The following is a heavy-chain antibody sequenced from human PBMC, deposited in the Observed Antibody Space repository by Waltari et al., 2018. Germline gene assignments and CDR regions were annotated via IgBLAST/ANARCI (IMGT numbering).Heavy chain of an antibody. CDR2: ISSTSSYI. CDR3: AREWFGAADY. Sequence: EVQVVESGGGLVKPGGSLRLSCAASGFTFSSYSLNWVRQAPGKGLEWVSSISSTSSYIYYADSVKGRFTISRDNAKNSLFLQMKSLRVEDTAVYYCAREWFGAADYWGQGTLVTVSS. V-gene: IGHV3-21*01. J-gene: IGHJ4*02. D-gene: IGHD3-10*01. CDR1: GFTFSSYS.